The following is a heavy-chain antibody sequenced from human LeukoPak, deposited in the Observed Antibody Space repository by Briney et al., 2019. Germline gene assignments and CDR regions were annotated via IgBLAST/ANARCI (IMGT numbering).Heavy chain of an antibody. D-gene: IGHD3-10*01. J-gene: IGHJ4*02. V-gene: IGHV3-23*01. CDR1: GFTFSSYA. Sequence: GGSLRLSCAASGFTFSSYAMSWVRQAPGKGLEWFSTIGSNDGSTYHADSVTGRFTISRDNSKSTLYLQMNSLRAEDSAVYYCAKDYGAGWFGEYLGYWGQGTQVTVSS. CDR3: AKDYGAGWFGEYLGY. CDR2: IGSNDGST.